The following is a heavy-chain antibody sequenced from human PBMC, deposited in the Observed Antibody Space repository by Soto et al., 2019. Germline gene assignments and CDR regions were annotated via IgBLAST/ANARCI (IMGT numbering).Heavy chain of an antibody. CDR3: AKDYSQVGQLVLAFDI. V-gene: IGHV3-23*01. Sequence: GGSLRLSCAASGFTFSSYAMSWVRQAPGKGLEWVSAISGSGGSTYYADSVKGRFTISRDNSKNTLYLQMNSLRAEDTAVYYCAKDYSQVGQLVLAFDIWGQGTMVTVSS. D-gene: IGHD6-13*01. CDR1: GFTFSSYA. J-gene: IGHJ3*02. CDR2: ISGSGGST.